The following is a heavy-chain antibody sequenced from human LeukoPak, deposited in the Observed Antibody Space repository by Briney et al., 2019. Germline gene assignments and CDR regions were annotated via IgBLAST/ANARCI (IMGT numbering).Heavy chain of an antibody. Sequence: GRSLRLSCAASGFTFSSYWMSWVRQAPGKGLEWVANIKQDGSEKYYVDSVKGRFTISRDNAKNSLYLQMNSLRAEDTAVYYCARGGYCSSTSCYPRYWFDPWGQGTLVTVSS. J-gene: IGHJ5*02. D-gene: IGHD2-2*01. CDR1: GFTFSSYW. V-gene: IGHV3-7*01. CDR2: IKQDGSEK. CDR3: ARGGYCSSTSCYPRYWFDP.